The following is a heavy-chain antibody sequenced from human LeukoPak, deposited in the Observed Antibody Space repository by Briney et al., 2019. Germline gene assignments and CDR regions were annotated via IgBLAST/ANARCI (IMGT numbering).Heavy chain of an antibody. J-gene: IGHJ4*01. Sequence: GGSLRLSCAASGFTFNSNWMSWVRQAPGKGLEWVANIKQDGSEKYYVDSVEGRFTISRDNAKNSLSLQMNSLRAEDTAVYYCARDKYYDRYFDSWGHGTLVTVSS. CDR3: ARDKYYDRYFDS. V-gene: IGHV3-7*01. CDR2: IKQDGSEK. CDR1: GFTFNSNW. D-gene: IGHD3-22*01.